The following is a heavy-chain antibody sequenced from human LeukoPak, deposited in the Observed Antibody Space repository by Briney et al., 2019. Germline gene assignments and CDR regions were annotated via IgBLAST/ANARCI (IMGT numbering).Heavy chain of an antibody. V-gene: IGHV3-48*04. D-gene: IGHD6-19*01. CDR2: ISSSSSTI. Sequence: GGSLRLSCAASGFTFSSYSMNWVRQAPGKGLEGVSYISSSSSTIYYADSVKGRFTISRDNAKNSLYLQMNSLRAEDTAVYYCARDRSSGRFDYWGQGTLVTVSS. J-gene: IGHJ4*02. CDR3: ARDRSSGRFDY. CDR1: GFTFSSYS.